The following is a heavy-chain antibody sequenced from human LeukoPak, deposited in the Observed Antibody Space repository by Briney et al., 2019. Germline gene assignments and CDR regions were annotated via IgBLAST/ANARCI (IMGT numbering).Heavy chain of an antibody. J-gene: IGHJ4*02. CDR1: GFTFSTYA. V-gene: IGHV3-23*01. CDR3: ARGRKLGAPTYFFDY. CDR2: ISGSGDNT. D-gene: IGHD1-26*01. Sequence: GGSLRLSCAASGFTFSTYAMNWVRQAPGQGLEWVSGISGSGDNTYYADSVRGRFTISRDKSKSTVYLQMNSLGAEDTAIYYCARGRKLGAPTYFFDYWGQGTLVTVSS.